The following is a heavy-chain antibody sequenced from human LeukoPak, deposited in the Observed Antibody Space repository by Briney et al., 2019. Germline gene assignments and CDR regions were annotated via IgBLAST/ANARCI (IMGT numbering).Heavy chain of an antibody. CDR1: GYTFTGNY. J-gene: IGHJ5*02. D-gene: IGHD6-19*01. CDR2: INPNSGDT. Sequence: GASVKVSCKASGYTFTGNYMHWVRQAPGQGLEWMGWINPNSGDTNYAQKFQGRVTMTRDTSISTAYMELSRLTSDDTAVYYCARDFVAGPSGARWFDPWGQGTLVTVSS. V-gene: IGHV1-2*02. CDR3: ARDFVAGPSGARWFDP.